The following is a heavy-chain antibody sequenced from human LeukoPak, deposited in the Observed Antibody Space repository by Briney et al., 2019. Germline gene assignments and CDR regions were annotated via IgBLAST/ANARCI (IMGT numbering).Heavy chain of an antibody. Sequence: GGSLRLSCAVSGFTFSDDYMSWIRQAPGKGLEWVSYISSGGSTISHADSVKGRFTISRDNAENSLYLQMNSLRAEDTAVYYCARRAAAGICLDYWGQGTLVTVSS. V-gene: IGHV3-11*01. CDR2: ISSGGSTI. CDR3: ARRAAAGICLDY. CDR1: GFTFSDDY. D-gene: IGHD6-13*01. J-gene: IGHJ4*02.